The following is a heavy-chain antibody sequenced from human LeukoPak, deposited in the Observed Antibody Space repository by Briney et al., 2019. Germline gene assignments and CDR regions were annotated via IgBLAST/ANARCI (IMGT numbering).Heavy chain of an antibody. CDR1: GFTFSSYW. CDR2: INGDGGST. D-gene: IGHD3-3*01. V-gene: IGHV3-74*01. CDR3: ARVASYDFWTGYCPDY. Sequence: GGSLRLSCAASGFTFSSYWMHWVRQAPGKGLVRVSRINGDGGSTSYADSVKGRFTISRDNAKNTLYLQMNSLRAEETAVYYRARVASYDFWTGYCPDYRGQGTLVTVYS. J-gene: IGHJ4*02.